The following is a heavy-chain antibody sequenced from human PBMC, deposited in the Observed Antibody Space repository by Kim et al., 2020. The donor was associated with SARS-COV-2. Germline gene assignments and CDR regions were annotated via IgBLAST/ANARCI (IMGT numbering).Heavy chain of an antibody. J-gene: IGHJ4*02. CDR1: GFTFSDYA. CDR3: VRYGRSYGAVH. V-gene: IGHV3-64D*06. D-gene: IGHD3-16*01. Sequence: GGSLRLSCSASGFTFSDYAIHWVRRTPGMGLQYVSATTRDGDGSFYADSVKDRFTIFRDNSKNTLFLQMSGLRIEDTGIYYCVRYGRSYGAVHWGQGTLVSVS. CDR2: TTRDGDGS.